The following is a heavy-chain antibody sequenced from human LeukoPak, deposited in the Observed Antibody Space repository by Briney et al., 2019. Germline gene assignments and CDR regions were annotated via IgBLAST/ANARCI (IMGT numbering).Heavy chain of an antibody. Sequence: SETLSLTCTVSGGSISSGSYYWSWIRQPAGKGLEWIGRIYTSGSTNYNPSLKSRVTISVDTSKNQFSLKLSSVTAADTAVYYCARCMTTVVTDAFDIWGQGTMVTVPS. CDR1: GGSISSGSYY. J-gene: IGHJ3*02. D-gene: IGHD4-23*01. CDR2: IYTSGST. V-gene: IGHV4-61*02. CDR3: ARCMTTVVTDAFDI.